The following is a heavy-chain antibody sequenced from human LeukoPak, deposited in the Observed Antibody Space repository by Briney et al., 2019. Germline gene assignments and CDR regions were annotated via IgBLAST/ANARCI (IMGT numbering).Heavy chain of an antibody. Sequence: SVKVSCKASGGTFSSYTISWVRQAPGQGLEWMGGIIPIFGTANYAQKFQGRVTITTDESTSTAYMELSSLRSEDTAVYYCARDRPYSSSSWWYFDLWGRGTLVTVSS. CDR2: IIPIFGTA. J-gene: IGHJ2*01. D-gene: IGHD6-6*01. CDR3: ARDRPYSSSSWWYFDL. V-gene: IGHV1-69*05. CDR1: GGTFSSYT.